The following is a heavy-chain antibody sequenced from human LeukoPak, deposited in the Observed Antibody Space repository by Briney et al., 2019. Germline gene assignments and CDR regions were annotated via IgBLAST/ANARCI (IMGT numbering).Heavy chain of an antibody. CDR2: INHSGST. Sequence: SETLSLTCAVYGGSFSGYYWSWIRQPPGKGLEWIGEINHSGSTNYNPSLKSRVTISVDTSKNQFSLKLSSVTAADTAVYYCARTATMVRGVYYYGMDVWGQGTTVTVSS. CDR3: ARTATMVRGVYYYGMDV. V-gene: IGHV4-34*01. J-gene: IGHJ6*02. D-gene: IGHD3-10*01. CDR1: GGSFSGYY.